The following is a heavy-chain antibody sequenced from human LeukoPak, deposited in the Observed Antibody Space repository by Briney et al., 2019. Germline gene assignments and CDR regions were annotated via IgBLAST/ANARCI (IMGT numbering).Heavy chain of an antibody. J-gene: IGHJ4*02. D-gene: IGHD3-22*01. CDR2: ISRSDGST. CDR3: ARDDSGGYYLYGGGYFDY. CDR1: GFTFSSYA. Sequence: GGSLRLSCAASGFTFSSYAMSWVRQAPGKGLEWVSAISRSDGSTYYADSVKGRFTISRDNSKNTLYLQMNSLRAEDTAVYYCARDDSGGYYLYGGGYFDYWGQGTLVTVSS. V-gene: IGHV3-23*01.